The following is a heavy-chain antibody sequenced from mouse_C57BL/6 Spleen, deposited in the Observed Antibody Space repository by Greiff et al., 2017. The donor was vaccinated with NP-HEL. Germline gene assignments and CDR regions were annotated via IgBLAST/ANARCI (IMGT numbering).Heavy chain of an antibody. D-gene: IGHD2-4*01. CDR2: INTNNGGT. Sequence: EVQLQQSGPELVKPGASVKISCKASGYTFTDYYMNWVKQSHGKSLEWIGDINTNNGGTSYNQKFKGKATLTVDKSSSTAYMELRSLTSEDSSVYYCATSRGLRGYAMDYWGQGTSVTVSS. J-gene: IGHJ4*01. CDR1: GYTFTDYY. CDR3: ATSRGLRGYAMDY. V-gene: IGHV1-26*01.